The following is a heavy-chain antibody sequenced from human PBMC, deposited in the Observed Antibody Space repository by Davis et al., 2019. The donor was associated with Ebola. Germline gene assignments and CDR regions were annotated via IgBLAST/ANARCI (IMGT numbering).Heavy chain of an antibody. CDR2: ISGSGGST. CDR3: AKPTAKYQLQHYWYFDL. V-gene: IGHV3-23*01. Sequence: GESLKTSCAASGFTFSSYWMSWVRQAPGKGLEWVSAISGSGGSTYYADSVKGRFTISRDNSKNTLYLQMNSLRAEDTAVYYCAKPTAKYQLQHYWYFDLWGRGTLVTVSS. CDR1: GFTFSSYW. D-gene: IGHD2-2*01. J-gene: IGHJ2*01.